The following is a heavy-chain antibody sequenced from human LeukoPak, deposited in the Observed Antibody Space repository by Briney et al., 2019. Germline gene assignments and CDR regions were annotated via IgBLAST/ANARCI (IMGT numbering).Heavy chain of an antibody. CDR3: ARNYYDSSRGHYVFDI. V-gene: IGHV3-72*01. CDR1: GFTFRDHY. J-gene: IGHJ3*02. Sequence: GGSLRLSCAASGFTFRDHYMDWVRQAPGKGLEWVGRTRDKAHSYTTEYAASVKGRFTISRDDSKNSMDLQMNSLKTEDTAAYFCARNYYDSSRGHYVFDIWGQGTMVTVSS. CDR2: TRDKAHSYTT. D-gene: IGHD3-22*01.